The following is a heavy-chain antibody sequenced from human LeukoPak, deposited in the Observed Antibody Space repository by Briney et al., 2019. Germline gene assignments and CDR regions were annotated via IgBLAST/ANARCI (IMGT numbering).Heavy chain of an antibody. CDR1: GYTFTSYY. CDR2: INPSGGST. Sequence: ASVKVSCKASGYTFTSYYMHWVRQAPGQGLEWMGIINPSGGSTSYAQKFQGRVTMTRDTSTSTAYMELSRLRSDDTAVYYCARVGGRIFGVVNEAAVVYWGQGTLVTVSS. CDR3: ARVGGRIFGVVNEAAVVY. J-gene: IGHJ4*02. V-gene: IGHV1-46*01. D-gene: IGHD3-3*01.